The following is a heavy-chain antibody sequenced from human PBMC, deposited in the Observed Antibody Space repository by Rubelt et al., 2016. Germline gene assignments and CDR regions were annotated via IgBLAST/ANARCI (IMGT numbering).Heavy chain of an antibody. Sequence: QVQLQESGPGLVKPSETLSLTCTVSGGSISSYYWIWLRQPPGKGLEWIGYIHYSGSTNYNPSLKRRVTISVDTSRNQFSLKLSSVTAADTAVYYCARAFDSDGYWFIDYWGQGTLVTVSS. J-gene: IGHJ4*02. D-gene: IGHD3-22*01. CDR3: ARAFDSDGYWFIDY. CDR2: IHYSGST. V-gene: IGHV4-59*01. CDR1: GGSISSYY.